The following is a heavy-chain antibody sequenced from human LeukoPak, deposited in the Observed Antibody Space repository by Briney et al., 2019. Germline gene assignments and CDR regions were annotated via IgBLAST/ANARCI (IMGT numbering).Heavy chain of an antibody. CDR2: ISSSSSYI. Sequence: PGGSLRLSCEASGFTFNTYSMNWVRQAPGKGLEWVSSISSSSSYIYYADSVKGRFTISRDNAKNSLYLQMNSLRAEDTAVYYCAKDHDAAFGGVIVYYFDYWGQGTLVTVSS. J-gene: IGHJ4*02. CDR1: GFTFNTYS. D-gene: IGHD3-16*02. V-gene: IGHV3-21*04. CDR3: AKDHDAAFGGVIVYYFDY.